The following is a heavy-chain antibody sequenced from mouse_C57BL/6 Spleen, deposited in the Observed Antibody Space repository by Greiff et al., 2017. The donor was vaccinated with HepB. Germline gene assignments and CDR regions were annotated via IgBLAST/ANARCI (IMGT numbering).Heavy chain of an antibody. CDR2: IDPSDSYT. V-gene: IGHV1-50*01. J-gene: IGHJ2*01. Sequence: VQLQQSGAELVKPGASVKLSCKASGYTFTSYWMQWVKQRPGQGLEWIGEIDPSDSYTNYNQKFKGKATLTVDTSSSTAYMQLSSLTSEDSAVYYWARKRDYGSSYFDYWGQGTTLTVSS. CDR3: ARKRDYGSSYFDY. CDR1: GYTFTSYW. D-gene: IGHD1-1*01.